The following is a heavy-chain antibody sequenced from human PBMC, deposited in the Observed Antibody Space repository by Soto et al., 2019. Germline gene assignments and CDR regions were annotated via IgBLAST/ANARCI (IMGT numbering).Heavy chain of an antibody. CDR2: LNGGGGST. Sequence: EVQLLESGGGLVQPGGSLRLSCAASGFTFDTYAMSWVRQAPGKGLEWVSTLNGGGGSTYYADSVKGQFTISRDNSKNTLYLQMNSLRADDTAVYYCAKGLRGWLAIFDHWGQGTLVTVSS. CDR1: GFTFDTYA. D-gene: IGHD6-19*01. J-gene: IGHJ4*02. CDR3: AKGLRGWLAIFDH. V-gene: IGHV3-23*01.